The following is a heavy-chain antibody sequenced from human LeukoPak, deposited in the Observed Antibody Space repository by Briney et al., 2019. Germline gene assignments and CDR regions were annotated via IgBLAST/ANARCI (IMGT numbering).Heavy chain of an antibody. CDR3: ARDYGDYSRYYFDY. CDR2: INSDGSSP. CDR1: GFTFSSYW. V-gene: IGHV3-74*01. D-gene: IGHD4-17*01. Sequence: PGGSLRLSCAASGFTFSSYWMHWVRQAPGKGLVWVSRINSDGSSPSHADSVKGRFTIYRDNAKNTLYLQMNSLRAEDTAVYYCARDYGDYSRYYFDYWGQGTLVTVSS. J-gene: IGHJ4*02.